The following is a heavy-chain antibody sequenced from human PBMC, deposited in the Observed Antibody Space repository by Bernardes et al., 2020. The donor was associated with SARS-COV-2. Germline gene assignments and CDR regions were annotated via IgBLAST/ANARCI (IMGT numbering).Heavy chain of an antibody. Sequence: LSLTCTVSGGSISSGGYYWSWIRQHPGKGLEWIGYIYYSGSTYYNPSLKSRVTISVDTSKNQFSLKLSSVTAADTAVYYCARDTVTRYFDYWGQGTLVTVSS. V-gene: IGHV4-31*03. CDR2: IYYSGST. CDR3: ARDTVTRYFDY. J-gene: IGHJ4*02. CDR1: GGSISSGGYY. D-gene: IGHD4-17*01.